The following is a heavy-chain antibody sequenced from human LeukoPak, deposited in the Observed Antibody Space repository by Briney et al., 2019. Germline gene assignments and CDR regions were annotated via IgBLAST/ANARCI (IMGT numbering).Heavy chain of an antibody. CDR1: GFTFSSYE. CDR2: ISSSGSTI. J-gene: IGHJ1*01. Sequence: GGSLRLSCVASGFTFSSYEMNWVRQAPGKGLEWVSYISSSGSTIYYADSVKGRFTISRDNAKNSLYLQMNSLRAEDTAVYYCARSNYYDSSGHLTQYFQHWGQGTLVTVSS. CDR3: ARSNYYDSSGHLTQYFQH. D-gene: IGHD3-22*01. V-gene: IGHV3-48*03.